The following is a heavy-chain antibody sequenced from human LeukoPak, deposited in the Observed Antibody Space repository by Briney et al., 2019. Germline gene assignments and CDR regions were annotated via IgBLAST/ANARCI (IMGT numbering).Heavy chain of an antibody. D-gene: IGHD6-19*01. V-gene: IGHV3-53*01. Sequence: HPGGSLRLSCAASGFTVSSNYMSWVRQAPGKGLEWVSVIYSGGSTYYADSVKGRFTISRDNSKNTLYLQMNSLRAEDTAVYYCARDFPGIAVAGTRPLDYWGQGTLVTVSS. J-gene: IGHJ4*02. CDR3: ARDFPGIAVAGTRPLDY. CDR2: IYSGGST. CDR1: GFTVSSNY.